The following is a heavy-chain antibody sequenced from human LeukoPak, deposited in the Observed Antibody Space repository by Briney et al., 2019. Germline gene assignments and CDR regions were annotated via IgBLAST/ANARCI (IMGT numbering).Heavy chain of an antibody. J-gene: IGHJ6*03. CDR2: IGSTSDHM. V-gene: IGHV3-21*01. CDR3: ARDLRYCSSTSCPYMDV. Sequence: GGSLRLSCAASGFTFSSYTMTWVRQAPGKGLEWVSCIGSTSDHMFYADSVKGRFTISRDNVKNSLYLQMNSLRAEDTAVYYCARDLRYCSSTSCPYMDVWGKGTTVTVSS. D-gene: IGHD2-2*01. CDR1: GFTFSSYT.